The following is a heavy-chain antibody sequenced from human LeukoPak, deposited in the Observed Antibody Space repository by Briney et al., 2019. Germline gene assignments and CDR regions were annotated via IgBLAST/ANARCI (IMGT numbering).Heavy chain of an antibody. D-gene: IGHD2-2*01. CDR3: AKSIAVLPADKYYFDY. Sequence: GGSLRLSCAASGFTFSSSAMSWVRQAPGKGLEWVSAVSGIGGSTHYADSVKGRFTISRDNPKNTLYLQMNSLRAEDTAIYYCAKSIAVLPADKYYFDYWGQGTLVTVSS. CDR1: GFTFSSSA. V-gene: IGHV3-23*01. J-gene: IGHJ4*02. CDR2: VSGIGGST.